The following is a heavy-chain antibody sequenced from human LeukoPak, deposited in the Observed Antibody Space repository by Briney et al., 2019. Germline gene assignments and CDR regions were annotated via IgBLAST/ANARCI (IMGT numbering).Heavy chain of an antibody. J-gene: IGHJ6*02. Sequence: PSETLSLTCTVSGGSISSYYWSWIRQPPGKGLEWIGYISYSGSTNYNPSLKGRVTISVDTSKNQFSLKLSSVTTADTAVYYCASMTPGGYYYGMDVWGQGTTVTVSS. CDR3: ASMTPGGYYYGMDV. CDR2: ISYSGST. CDR1: GGSISSYY. V-gene: IGHV4-59*01. D-gene: IGHD4-11*01.